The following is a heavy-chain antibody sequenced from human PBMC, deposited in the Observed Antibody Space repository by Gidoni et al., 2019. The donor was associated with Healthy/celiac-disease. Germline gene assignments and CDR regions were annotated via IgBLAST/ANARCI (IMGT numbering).Heavy chain of an antibody. CDR2: IKSKTDGGTT. D-gene: IGHD3-22*01. Sequence: EVQLVESGGGLVKPGGSLSLSCAASGFTFSNAWMSWVRQAPGKGLEWVGRIKSKTDGGTTDYAAPVKGRFTISRDDSKNTLYLQMNSLKTEDTAVYYCTTEVYYYDSSGYALWGQGTLVTVSS. CDR3: TTEVYYYDSSGYAL. V-gene: IGHV3-15*01. J-gene: IGHJ4*02. CDR1: GFTFSNAW.